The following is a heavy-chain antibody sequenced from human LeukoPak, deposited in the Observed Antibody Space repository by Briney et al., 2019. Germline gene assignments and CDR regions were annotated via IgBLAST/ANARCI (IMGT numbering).Heavy chain of an antibody. V-gene: IGHV3-23*01. CDR3: ARDGGIGLDY. CDR2: ICGGDGAT. CDR1: GFSFSNYA. J-gene: IGHJ4*02. D-gene: IGHD2-21*01. Sequence: GGSLRLSCEASGFSFSNYAMNWVRQAPDKGLEWVSGICGGDGATYYADSVKGRFTISRDVSKNTLYLQMNSLRAEDTAMYYCARDGGIGLDYWGQGTLVTVSS.